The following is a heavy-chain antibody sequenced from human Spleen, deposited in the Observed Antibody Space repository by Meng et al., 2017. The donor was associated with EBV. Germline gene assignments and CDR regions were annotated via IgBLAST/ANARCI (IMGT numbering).Heavy chain of an antibody. J-gene: IGHJ4*02. CDR2: INPDSGAT. CDR1: GYTFTGYY. CDR3: TRSSDAYIYYFHF. Sequence: QIQSVQSGAEVKKPGASGNVSCKTPGYTFTGYYIHWVRQAPGQGLEWMGRINPDSGATNYAQNFQGRVTMTRDTSFSTAYMELIRLRSDDTAVYYCTRSSDAYIYYFHFWGQGTLVTVSS. V-gene: IGHV1-2*06. D-gene: IGHD5-24*01.